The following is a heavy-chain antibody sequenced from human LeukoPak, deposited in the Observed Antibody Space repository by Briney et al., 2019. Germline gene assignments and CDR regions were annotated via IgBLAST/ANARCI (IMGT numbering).Heavy chain of an antibody. V-gene: IGHV4-59*01. CDR2: IYYSGST. D-gene: IGHD3-3*02. J-gene: IGHJ5*02. CDR1: GGSISSYY. CDR3: ARVTASIPTNWFDP. Sequence: PSETLSPTCTVSGGSISSYYWSWIRQPPGKGLEWIGYIYYSGSTNYNPSLKSRVTISVDTSKNQFSLKLSSVTAADTAVYYCARVTASIPTNWFDPWGQGTLVTVSS.